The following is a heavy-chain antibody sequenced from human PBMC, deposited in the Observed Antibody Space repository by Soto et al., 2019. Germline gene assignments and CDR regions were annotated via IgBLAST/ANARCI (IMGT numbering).Heavy chain of an antibody. CDR1: RGSISSYY. CDR3: ARGKEGAVAGTLEY. D-gene: IGHD6-19*01. J-gene: IGHJ4*02. V-gene: IGHV4-59*01. Sequence: QVRLQESGPGLVKPSETLSLTCTVSRGSISSYYWSWIRQPPGKGLEWIGYIYYSGSTNYNPSLKSRVTISLDTSTNQFSLKLSSVTAADTAVYYCARGKEGAVAGTLEYWGQGTLVTVSS. CDR2: IYYSGST.